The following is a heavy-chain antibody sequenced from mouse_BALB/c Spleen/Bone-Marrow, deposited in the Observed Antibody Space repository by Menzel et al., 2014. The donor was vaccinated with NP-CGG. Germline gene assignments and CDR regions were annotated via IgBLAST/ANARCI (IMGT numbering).Heavy chain of an antibody. J-gene: IGHJ4*01. D-gene: IGHD4-1*01. Sequence: VKLVESGPELVKPGASVKMSCKASGYTFTDYIINWVKQRTGQSLEWIGEIYPGSGSIYYNEKFKGKATLTADKSSNTAYMQFSSLTSEDSAVYFCARSPNWDPYYAMDYWGQGTSVTVSS. V-gene: IGHV1-77*01. CDR1: GYTFTDYI. CDR2: IYPGSGSI. CDR3: ARSPNWDPYYAMDY.